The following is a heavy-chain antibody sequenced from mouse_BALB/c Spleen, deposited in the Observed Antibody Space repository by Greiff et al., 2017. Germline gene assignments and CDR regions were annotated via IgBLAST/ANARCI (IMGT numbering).Heavy chain of an antibody. V-gene: IGHV2-2*02. CDR1: GFSLTSYG. CDR2: IWSGGST. CDR3: ARAYYRYDGLFDY. J-gene: IGHJ2*01. D-gene: IGHD2-14*01. Sequence: QVQLQQSGPGLVQPSQSLSITCTVSGFSLTSYGVHWVRQSPGKGLEWLGVIWSGGSTDYNAAFISRLSISKDNSKSQVFFKMNSLQANDTAIYYCARAYYRYDGLFDYWGQGTTLTVSA.